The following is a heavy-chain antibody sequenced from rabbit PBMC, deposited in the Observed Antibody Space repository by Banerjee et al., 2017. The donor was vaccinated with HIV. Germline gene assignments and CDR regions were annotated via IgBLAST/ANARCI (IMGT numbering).Heavy chain of an antibody. Sequence: QSLEESGGDLVKPGASLTLTCTASGFSFSSNYWICWVRQAPGKGLEWIACIDTNSGTTYYASWAKGRFTISKTSSTTVTLQMTSLTAADTATYFCARATSSSAYAFNLWGQGTLVTVS. V-gene: IGHV1S40*01. D-gene: IGHD1-1*01. CDR1: GFSFSSNYW. CDR2: IDTNSGTT. CDR3: ARATSSSAYAFNL. J-gene: IGHJ4*01.